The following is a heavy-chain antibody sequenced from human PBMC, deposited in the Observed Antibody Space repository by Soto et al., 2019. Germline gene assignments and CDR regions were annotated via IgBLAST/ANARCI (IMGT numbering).Heavy chain of an antibody. CDR1: GYTFTNYG. CDR2: INGYNGDA. D-gene: IGHD2-2*01. Sequence: QVQLVQSGGEVKNPGASVKVSCKASGYTFTNYGISWVRQAPGQGREWMGWINGYNGDANYAQNLQGRVTVTTDTSTNTVYMEVRSLRLDDTAVYYCARDLRSTDYYFDLWGRGTLVIVSS. J-gene: IGHJ2*01. V-gene: IGHV1-18*01. CDR3: ARDLRSTDYYFDL.